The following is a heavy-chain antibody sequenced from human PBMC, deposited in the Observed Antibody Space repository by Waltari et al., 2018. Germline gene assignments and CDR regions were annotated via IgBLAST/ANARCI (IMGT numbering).Heavy chain of an antibody. V-gene: IGHV1-2*02. D-gene: IGHD1-26*01. Sequence: QVQLVQSGAEVKKPGASVKVSCKASGYTFAAYYMHWVRQAPGEGLEWMGWINPNSGDTKFAQRFQDRVTMTRDTSISTIYMEVRSLRSDDTAIYYCARDFGGNYPPLEYWGQGTLVTVSS. CDR3: ARDFGGNYPPLEY. CDR2: INPNSGDT. J-gene: IGHJ4*01. CDR1: GYTFAAYY.